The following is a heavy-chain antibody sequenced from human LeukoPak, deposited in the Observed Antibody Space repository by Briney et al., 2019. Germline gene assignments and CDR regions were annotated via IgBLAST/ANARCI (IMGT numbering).Heavy chain of an antibody. CDR3: ARVAAVTAGYDY. J-gene: IGHJ4*02. CDR2: INIDGSIT. Sequence: GGSLRLSCAASGFTFSSYSMNWVRQAPGKGLAWVSRINIDGSITSYADSVKGRFTISRDNAKNTLYLQMNSLRAEDTAVYYCARVAAVTAGYDYWGQGILVTVSS. CDR1: GFTFSSYS. D-gene: IGHD2-21*02. V-gene: IGHV3-74*01.